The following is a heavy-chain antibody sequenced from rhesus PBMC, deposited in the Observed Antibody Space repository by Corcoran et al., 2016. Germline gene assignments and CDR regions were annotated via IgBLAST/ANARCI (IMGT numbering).Heavy chain of an antibody. CDR1: GGSISIRNR. D-gene: IGHD3-16*01. CDR2: LHGSGGSN. CDR3: ARSLYYSGTYFDY. V-gene: IGHV4-93*02. Sequence: QVQLQESGPAVVKPSESLSLTCAVFGGSISIRNRWNWIRLYPGKGLEWIGRLHGSGGSNASTPSLKSRVTISIDSSKNQFFLKLSSVTAADPAVYYCARSLYYSGTYFDYWGQGVLVTVSS. J-gene: IGHJ4*01.